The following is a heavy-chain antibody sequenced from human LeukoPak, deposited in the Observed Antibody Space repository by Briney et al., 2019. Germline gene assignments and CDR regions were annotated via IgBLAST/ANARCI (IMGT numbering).Heavy chain of an antibody. CDR1: GFTVSSNY. V-gene: IGHV3-53*01. CDR3: AREGHYYDSRFY. J-gene: IGHJ4*02. Sequence: GGSLRLSCAASGFTVSSNYMSWVRQAPGKGLEWVSVIYSGGSTYYADSVKGRFTISRDNSKNTLYLQMNSLRAEDTAVYYCAREGHYYDSRFYWGQGTLVTVSS. D-gene: IGHD3-22*01. CDR2: IYSGGST.